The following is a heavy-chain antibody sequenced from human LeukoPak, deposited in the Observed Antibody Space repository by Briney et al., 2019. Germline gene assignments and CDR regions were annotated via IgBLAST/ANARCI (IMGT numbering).Heavy chain of an antibody. Sequence: SCKASGYTFTSYYMHWVRQAPGKGLEWVAVISYDGSNKYYADSVKGRFTISRDNSKNTLYLQMNSLRAEDTAVYYCAKDRGSSGWSAVRPIRKYYFDYWGQGTLVTVSS. J-gene: IGHJ4*02. CDR1: GYTFTSYY. CDR2: ISYDGSNK. CDR3: AKDRGSSGWSAVRPIRKYYFDY. V-gene: IGHV3-30-3*02. D-gene: IGHD6-19*01.